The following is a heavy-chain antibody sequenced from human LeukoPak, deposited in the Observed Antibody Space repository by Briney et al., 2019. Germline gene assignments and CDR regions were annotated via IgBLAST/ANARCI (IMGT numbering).Heavy chain of an antibody. D-gene: IGHD2-2*01. CDR3: ASLGYCSSTSCAEYFQH. V-gene: IGHV3-7*01. J-gene: IGHJ1*01. CDR2: IKQDGSEK. CDR1: GFTFSRYW. Sequence: GGSLRLSCAVSGFTFSRYWMSWVRQAPGKGLEWVANIKQDGSEKYYVDSVKGRFTISRDNAKNSLYLQMNSLRAEDTAVYYCASLGYCSSTSCAEYFQHWGQGTLVTVSS.